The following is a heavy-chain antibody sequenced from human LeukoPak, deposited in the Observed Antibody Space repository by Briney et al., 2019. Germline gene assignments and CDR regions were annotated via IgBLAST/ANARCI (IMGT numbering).Heavy chain of an antibody. CDR2: IYTSGST. Sequence: SQTLSLTCTVSGGSISSGSYYWSWIRQPAGKGLEWIGRIYTSGSTNYNPSLKSRVTISVDTSKNQFSLKLSSVTAADTAVYYCAAAGYCSGGSCLQFDYWGQGTLVTVSS. D-gene: IGHD2-15*01. J-gene: IGHJ4*02. V-gene: IGHV4-61*02. CDR3: AAAGYCSGGSCLQFDY. CDR1: GGSISSGSYY.